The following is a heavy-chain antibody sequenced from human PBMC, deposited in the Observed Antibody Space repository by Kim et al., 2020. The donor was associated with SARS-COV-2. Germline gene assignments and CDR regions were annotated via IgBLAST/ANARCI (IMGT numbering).Heavy chain of an antibody. J-gene: IGHJ6*02. V-gene: IGHV4-34*01. CDR2: T. CDR3: ARGTWYYYYGMDV. Sequence: TNYNPSLKSRVTISVDTSKNQFSLKLSSVTAADTAVYYCARGTWYYYYGMDVWGQGTTVTVSS.